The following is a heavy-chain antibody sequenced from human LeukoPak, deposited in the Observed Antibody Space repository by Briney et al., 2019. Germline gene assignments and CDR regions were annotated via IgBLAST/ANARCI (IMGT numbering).Heavy chain of an antibody. D-gene: IGHD2/OR15-2a*01. CDR1: GFTFSSYA. V-gene: IGHV3-7*01. Sequence: GGSLRLSCAASGFTFSSYAMSWVRQAPGKGLEWVANIKQDGSEKYYVDSVKGRFTISRDNAKNSLYLQMNSLRAEDTAVYYCARCGPAGGYLLYSFDYWGQGTLVTVSS. J-gene: IGHJ4*02. CDR2: IKQDGSEK. CDR3: ARCGPAGGYLLYSFDY.